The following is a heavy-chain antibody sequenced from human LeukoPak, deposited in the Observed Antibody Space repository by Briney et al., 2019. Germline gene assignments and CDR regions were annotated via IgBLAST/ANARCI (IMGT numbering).Heavy chain of an antibody. CDR2: INPNSGGT. D-gene: IGHD6-19*01. Sequence: ASVKVSCKASGYTFTGYYMQWVRQAPGQGLEWMGWINPNSGGTNYAQKFQGRVTMTRGTSISTAYMELSRLRSDDTAVYYCAIVSGWYGRFDYWGQGTLVTVSS. CDR3: AIVSGWYGRFDY. J-gene: IGHJ4*02. CDR1: GYTFTGYY. V-gene: IGHV1-2*02.